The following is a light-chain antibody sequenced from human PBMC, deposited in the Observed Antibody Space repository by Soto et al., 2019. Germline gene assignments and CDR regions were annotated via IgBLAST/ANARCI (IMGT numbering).Light chain of an antibody. CDR1: QSVSSY. CDR2: GAS. V-gene: IGKV3-20*01. J-gene: IGKJ1*01. Sequence: IVLTHSPGTLSLSPWERATLSCRASQSVSSYLAWYQQKPGQAPRLLIYGASIRATGIPDRFSGSGSGTDFTLTISRLESEDFAVYYCQQYGNLLWKFGQGTKVDIK. CDR3: QQYGNLLWK.